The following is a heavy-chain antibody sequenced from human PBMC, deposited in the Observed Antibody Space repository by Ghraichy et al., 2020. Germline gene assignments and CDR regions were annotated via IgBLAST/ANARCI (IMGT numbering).Heavy chain of an antibody. CDR1: GFTFSNCW. CDR2: IKRDGSEK. V-gene: IGHV3-7*03. Sequence: GGSLRLSCAASGFTFSNCWMTWGRQAPGKGLEWVASIKRDGSEKYYVDSVKGRFTISRDNAKNSLYLQMDSLRAEDTAVYYCARDSGCEGKIRSVDYWGQGTLVTVSS. D-gene: IGHD6-25*01. J-gene: IGHJ4*02. CDR3: ARDSGCEGKIRSVDY.